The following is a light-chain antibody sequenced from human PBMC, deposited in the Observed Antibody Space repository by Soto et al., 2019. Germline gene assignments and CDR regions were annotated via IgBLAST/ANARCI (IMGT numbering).Light chain of an antibody. V-gene: IGKV3-20*01. CDR1: QSVSSTF. CDR3: QQFDSSVT. CDR2: GAS. Sequence: EIVLTQSPGSLSLSPGERATFSCRASQSVSSTFFAWYQQRPGQAPRLLMYGASSRATGIPERFSGSGSGTDFTLTISRLEPEDFAVYYCQQFDSSVTFGQGTKVEIK. J-gene: IGKJ1*01.